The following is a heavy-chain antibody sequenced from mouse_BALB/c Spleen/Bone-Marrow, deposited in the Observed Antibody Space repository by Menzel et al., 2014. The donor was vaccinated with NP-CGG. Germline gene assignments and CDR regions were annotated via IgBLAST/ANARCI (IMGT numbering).Heavy chain of an antibody. J-gene: IGHJ2*01. CDR3: ARWDYGSSPNY. D-gene: IGHD1-1*01. CDR2: IYPGDGDT. Sequence: QVQLQQSGPELVKPGASVKISCKASGYAFSSSWMNWVKQRPGQGLEWIGRIYPGDGDTNYNGKFEGKATLTADKSSSTAYTQLSSLTSVDSAVYFCARWDYGSSPNYWGQGTTLTVSS. V-gene: IGHV1-82*01. CDR1: GYAFSSSW.